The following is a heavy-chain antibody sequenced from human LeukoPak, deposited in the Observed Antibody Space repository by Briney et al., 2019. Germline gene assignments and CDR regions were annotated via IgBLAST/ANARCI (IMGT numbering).Heavy chain of an antibody. J-gene: IGHJ5*02. CDR1: GGSISSYY. CDR3: ARDRYSSSWYWFDP. CDR2: IYTSGST. Sequence: PSETLSLTCTVSGGSISSYYWSWIRQPAGKGLEWIGRIYTSGSTNYNPSLKSRVTMSVDTSKNQFSLKLSSVTAEDTAVYYCARDRYSSSWYWFDPWGQGTLVTVSS. D-gene: IGHD6-13*01. V-gene: IGHV4-4*07.